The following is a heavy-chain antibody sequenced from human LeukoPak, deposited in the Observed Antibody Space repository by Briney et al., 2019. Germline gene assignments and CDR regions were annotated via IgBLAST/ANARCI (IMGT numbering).Heavy chain of an antibody. CDR1: GFTFSSYG. CDR2: IRYDGTNK. D-gene: IGHD5-12*01. Sequence: PGGSLTLSCAASGFTFSSYGMHWVRQAPGKGLDRVAFIRYDGTNKYYADSVKGRFTISRDNSKNTLYLQMNSLRAEDTAVYCCANILGASYSGFDYGDYWGQGTLVTVSS. V-gene: IGHV3-30*02. J-gene: IGHJ4*02. CDR3: ANILGASYSGFDYGDY.